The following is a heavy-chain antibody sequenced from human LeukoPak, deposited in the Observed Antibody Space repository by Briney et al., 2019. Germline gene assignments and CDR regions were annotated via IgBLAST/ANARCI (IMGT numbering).Heavy chain of an antibody. J-gene: IGHJ4*02. CDR3: ARGPPYGTRSDFFDH. D-gene: IGHD3-10*01. V-gene: IGHV4-34*01. CDR1: GGSFSGYY. Sequence: SETLSLTCAVYGGSFSGYYWSWIRQPPGKGLEWIGEINHSGSTNYNPSLKSRVTISVDTSKNQFSLKLSSVTAADTAVYYCARGPPYGTRSDFFDHWGQGTLVTVSS. CDR2: INHSGST.